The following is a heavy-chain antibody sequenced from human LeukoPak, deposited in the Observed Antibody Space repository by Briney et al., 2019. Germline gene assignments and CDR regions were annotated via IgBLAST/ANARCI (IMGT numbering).Heavy chain of an antibody. CDR2: IYYSGST. Sequence: SETLSLTCTVSGGSISSYYWGWIRQPPGKGLEWIGSIYYSGSTYYDPSLKSRVTISVDTSKNQFSLKLSSVTAADTAVYYCARGDYSSSWPYYYYYMDVWGKGTTVTVSS. J-gene: IGHJ6*03. D-gene: IGHD6-13*01. V-gene: IGHV4-39*07. CDR1: GGSISSYY. CDR3: ARGDYSSSWPYYYYYMDV.